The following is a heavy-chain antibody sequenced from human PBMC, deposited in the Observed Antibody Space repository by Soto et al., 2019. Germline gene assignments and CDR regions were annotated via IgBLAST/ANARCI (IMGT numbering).Heavy chain of an antibody. CDR1: GFTFSSYA. V-gene: IGHV3-23*01. CDR2: ISGSGGST. D-gene: IGHD4-17*01. J-gene: IGHJ6*02. CDR3: ATYYGAYYCGMDV. Sequence: EVQLLESGGGLVQPGGSLRLSCAASGFTFSSYAMSWVRQAPGKGLEWVSAISGSGGSTYYADSVKGRFTISRDNSKNTLYLQMNSLRAEDTAVYYCATYYGAYYCGMDVWGQGTTVTVSS.